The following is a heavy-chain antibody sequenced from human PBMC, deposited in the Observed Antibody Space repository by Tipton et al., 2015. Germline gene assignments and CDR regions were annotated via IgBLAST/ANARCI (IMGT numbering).Heavy chain of an antibody. CDR2: INSDGSNT. CDR1: GFTFSTYW. CDR3: ARSTRITGTPPFDY. D-gene: IGHD1-7*01. J-gene: IGHJ4*02. V-gene: IGHV3-74*01. Sequence: SLRLSCAASGFTFSTYWMHWVRQAPGKGLVWVSRINSDGSNTSYADSVKGRFTISRDNAKNTLFLQMNSLRAEDTAVYYCARSTRITGTPPFDYWGQGTLVTVSS.